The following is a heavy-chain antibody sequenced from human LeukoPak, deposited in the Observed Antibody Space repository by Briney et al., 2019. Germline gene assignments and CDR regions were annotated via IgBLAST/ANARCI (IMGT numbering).Heavy chain of an antibody. CDR3: ARDTAGRGY. J-gene: IGHJ4*02. V-gene: IGHV3-66*01. CDR1: GFTASSNY. CDR2: IYSGGST. D-gene: IGHD3-10*01. Sequence: GGSLRLSCAASGFTASSNYMSWVRQAPGKGLEWVSVIYSGGSTYYADSVKGRFTISRDNSKNTLYLQMNSLRAEDTAVYYCARDTAGRGYWGQGTLVTVSS.